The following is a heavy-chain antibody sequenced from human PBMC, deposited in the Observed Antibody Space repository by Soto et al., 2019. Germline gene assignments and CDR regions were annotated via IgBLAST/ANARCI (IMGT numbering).Heavy chain of an antibody. CDR3: SHTVTRFDYFDY. CDR2: IYWDDDK. Sequence: QITLKESGPTLVKPTQTLTLTCTFSGFSLSTRTVGVGWIRQPPGKALEWLALIYWDDDKRYSPSLRTRLTLTKHTSKNQVVLTMTNMDPVDTATYYCSHTVTRFDYFDYWGQGTLVTVSS. CDR1: GFSLSTRTVG. V-gene: IGHV2-5*02. J-gene: IGHJ4*02. D-gene: IGHD4-17*01.